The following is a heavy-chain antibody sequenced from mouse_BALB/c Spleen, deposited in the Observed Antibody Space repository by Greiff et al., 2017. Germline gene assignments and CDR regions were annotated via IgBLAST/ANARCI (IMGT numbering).Heavy chain of an antibody. CDR3: ARGNYRYDWFAY. J-gene: IGHJ3*01. D-gene: IGHD2-14*01. Sequence: QVHVKQSGAELVRPGTSVKMSCKAAGYTFTNYWIGWVKQRPGHGLEWIGDIYPGGGYTNYNEKFKGKATLTADTSSSTAYMQLSSLTSEDSAIYYCARGNYRYDWFAYWGQGTLVTVSA. CDR2: IYPGGGYT. CDR1: GYTFTNYW. V-gene: IGHV1-63*02.